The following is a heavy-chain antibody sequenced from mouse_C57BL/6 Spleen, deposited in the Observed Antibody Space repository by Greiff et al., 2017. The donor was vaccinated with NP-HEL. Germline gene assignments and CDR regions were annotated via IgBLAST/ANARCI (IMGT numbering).Heavy chain of an antibody. J-gene: IGHJ3*01. D-gene: IGHD2-4*01. V-gene: IGHV5-17*01. CDR3: ARIPSYDYGTY. CDR1: GFTFSDYG. CDR2: ISSGSSTI. Sequence: EVNLVESGGGLVKPGGSLKLSCAASGFTFSDYGMHWVRQAPEKGLEWVAYISSGSSTIYYADTVKGRFTISRDNAKNTLFLQMTSLRSEDTAMYYCARIPSYDYGTYWGQGTLVTVSA.